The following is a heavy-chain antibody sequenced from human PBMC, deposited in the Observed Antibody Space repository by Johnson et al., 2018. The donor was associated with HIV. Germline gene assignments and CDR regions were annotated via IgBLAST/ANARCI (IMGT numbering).Heavy chain of an antibody. J-gene: IGHJ3*02. CDR3: ASDLAALNAFDI. CDR1: GFTFSDYY. Sequence: QVQLVESGGGLVKPGGSLRLSCAASGFTFSDYYMSWIRQAPGKGLEWVSYISSSGSTIYYADSVKGRFTISRDNAKNSLYLHMNSLRAEETAVYYCASDLAALNAFDIWGQGTMVTVSS. V-gene: IGHV3-11*04. CDR2: ISSSGSTI. D-gene: IGHD2-15*01.